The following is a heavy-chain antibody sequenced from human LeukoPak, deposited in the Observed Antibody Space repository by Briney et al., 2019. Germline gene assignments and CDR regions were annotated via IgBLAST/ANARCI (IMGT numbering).Heavy chain of an antibody. J-gene: IGHJ4*02. CDR2: IIPIFGTA. Sequence: ASVKVSCKASGGTFSSYAISWVRQAPGQGLEWMGGIIPIFGTANYAQKFQGRVTITTDESTSTAYMELSSLRSEDTAVYYCARSLDLPYYGSGSHFDYWGQGTLVTVSS. D-gene: IGHD3-10*01. V-gene: IGHV1-69*05. CDR1: GGTFSSYA. CDR3: ARSLDLPYYGSGSHFDY.